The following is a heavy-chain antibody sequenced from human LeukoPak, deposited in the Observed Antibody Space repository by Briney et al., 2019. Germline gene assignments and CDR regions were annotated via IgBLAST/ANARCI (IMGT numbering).Heavy chain of an antibody. CDR2: INPNSGAT. D-gene: IGHD2-21*02. J-gene: IGHJ2*01. V-gene: IGHV1-2*06. Sequence: ASVKVSCKPSGYTFTGYYMHWVRQAPGQGLEWMGRINPNSGATNYVQKFQGRVTMTRDTSISTAYMELTTLRSDDTAVYYCAKSIEYCGADRYGYFDLWGRGTLVTVSS. CDR1: GYTFTGYY. CDR3: AKSIEYCGADRYGYFDL.